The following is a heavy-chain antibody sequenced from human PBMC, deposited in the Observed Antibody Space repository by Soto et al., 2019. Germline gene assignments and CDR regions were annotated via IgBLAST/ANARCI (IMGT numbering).Heavy chain of an antibody. J-gene: IGHJ5*02. V-gene: IGHV4-39*01. CDR1: GDSISHNNRH. Sequence: QLQLQESGPGLVKPSETLSLTCSVSGDSISHNNRHWGWIRQPPGKGLEWIGNIYYSGTTYYNPSLKRRVTISVDTSKNQFSLKLNSVTAADTAVYYCARCPSGNQPNWYDTWGQGTLVTVSS. D-gene: IGHD5-12*01. CDR2: IYYSGTT. CDR3: ARCPSGNQPNWYDT.